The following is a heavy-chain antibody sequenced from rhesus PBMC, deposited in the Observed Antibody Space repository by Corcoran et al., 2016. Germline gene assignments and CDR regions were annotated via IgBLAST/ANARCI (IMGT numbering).Heavy chain of an antibody. D-gene: IGHD6S26*01. CDR2: IYGGSGST. V-gene: IGHV4-127*01. Sequence: QVQLQESGPGLVKPSETLSLTCAVSGYSISCGYGWGRLRQPPGKGLEWIGQIYGGSGSTYYNPSLKSRVTVSKDTSKNQFSLKLSSVTAADTAVYYCARAAAGRDSLDVWGRGVLVTVSS. CDR1: GYSISCGYG. CDR3: ARAAAGRDSLDV. J-gene: IGHJ5-2*02.